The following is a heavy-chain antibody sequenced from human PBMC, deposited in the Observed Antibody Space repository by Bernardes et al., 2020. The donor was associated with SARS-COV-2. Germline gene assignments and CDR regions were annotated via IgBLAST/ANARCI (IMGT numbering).Heavy chain of an antibody. CDR3: ARDPPAGAYDL. CDR2: INANSGGT. Sequence: ASVKVSCKASGYTFSDYYIHWVRQAPGQGLEWMGWINANSGGTHYAQKFQGRVTLTRDTSISTAYMGLSRLTSDDTAMYYCARDPPAGAYDLWGQGTMVTVS. V-gene: IGHV1-2*02. CDR1: GYTFSDYY. J-gene: IGHJ3*01.